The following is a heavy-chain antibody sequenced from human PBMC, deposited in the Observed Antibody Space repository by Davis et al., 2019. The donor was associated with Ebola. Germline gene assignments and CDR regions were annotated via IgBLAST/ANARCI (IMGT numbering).Heavy chain of an antibody. CDR1: GYTFTSYY. CDR2: IIPILGIA. V-gene: IGHV1-69*04. J-gene: IGHJ4*02. Sequence: AASVKVSCKASGYTFTSYYMHWVRQAPGQGLEWMGRIIPILGIANYAQKFQGRVTITADKSTSTAYMELSSLRSEDTAVYYCARGIGGADDYWGQGTLVTVSS. CDR3: ARGIGGADDY. D-gene: IGHD1-26*01.